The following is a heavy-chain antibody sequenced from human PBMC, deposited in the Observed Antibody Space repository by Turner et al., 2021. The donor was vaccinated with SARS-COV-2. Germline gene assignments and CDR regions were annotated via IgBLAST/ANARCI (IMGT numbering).Heavy chain of an antibody. V-gene: IGHV1-24*01. CDR2: FDHEEGET. Sequence: QVQLVQSGAEVKKPGASVKVSCRFSGYTPTELSMYWVRQAPGKGLEWKGGFDHEEGETTDAKNFQGKVTMTEDTSTDTAYMELSSLRSEDTAVYCCATGYQLRVNWFDPWGQGTLVTVSS. CDR3: ATGYQLRVNWFDP. D-gene: IGHD2-2*01. J-gene: IGHJ5*02. CDR1: GYTPTELS.